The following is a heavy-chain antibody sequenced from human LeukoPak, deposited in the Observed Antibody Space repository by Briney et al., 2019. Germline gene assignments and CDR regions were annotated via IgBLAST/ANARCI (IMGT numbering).Heavy chain of an antibody. V-gene: IGHV3-21*03. J-gene: IGHJ6*03. D-gene: IGHD6-13*01. CDR2: ISSSSSYI. CDR3: TTYMPAAGTDYYYYMDV. Sequence: GGSLRLSCAASGFTFSSYRMNWVRQAPGKGLEWVSSISSSSSYIYYADSVKGRFTISRDNAKNSLYLQMNSLKTEDTAVYYCTTYMPAAGTDYYYYMDVWGKGTTVTVSS. CDR1: GFTFSSYR.